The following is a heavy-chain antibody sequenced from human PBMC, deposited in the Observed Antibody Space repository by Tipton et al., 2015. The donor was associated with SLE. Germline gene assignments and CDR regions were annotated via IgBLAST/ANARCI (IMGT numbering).Heavy chain of an antibody. V-gene: IGHV4-59*11. Sequence: TLFLTCTVSGASISSHYWTWIRQPAGKGLEWIGYISYSGSTNYNPSVRSRVSISLDTSKNQFSLKVKSVTTADTAVYYCARMRGGYNAHHWGQGTLVTVSS. CDR3: ARMRGGYNAHH. CDR2: ISYSGST. CDR1: GASISSHY. J-gene: IGHJ5*02. D-gene: IGHD5-24*01.